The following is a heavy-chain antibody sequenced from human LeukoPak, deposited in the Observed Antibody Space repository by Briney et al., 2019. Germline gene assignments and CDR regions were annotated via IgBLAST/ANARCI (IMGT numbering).Heavy chain of an antibody. D-gene: IGHD6-13*01. CDR1: GFTFSRYW. CDR2: IKTDGSET. J-gene: IGHJ4*02. V-gene: IGHV3-74*01. Sequence: PGGSLRLSCAASGFTFSRYWMHWVRQVPGKGLVWVSRIKTDGSETTHADSVKGRFTISRDNAKNTLYLQMNSLRAEDTAVYYCARDLTPEYSSSWYDTFDYWGQGTLVTASS. CDR3: ARDLTPEYSSSWYDTFDY.